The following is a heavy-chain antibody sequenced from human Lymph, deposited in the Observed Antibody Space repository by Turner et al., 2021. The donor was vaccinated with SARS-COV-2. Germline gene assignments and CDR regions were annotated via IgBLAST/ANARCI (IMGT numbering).Heavy chain of an antibody. J-gene: IGHJ4*02. D-gene: IGHD3-3*01. V-gene: IGHV3-23*01. CDR1: GFTFSSYA. Sequence: EVQLLESGGGLVQPGGSLRVSCAASGFTFSSYAMSWVRQAPGKGLEWVSAISGSGGSTYYADSVKGRFTISRDNSKNTLYLQMNSLRAEDTAVYYCASNFWSAYRLDYWGQGTLVTVSS. CDR2: ISGSGGST. CDR3: ASNFWSAYRLDY.